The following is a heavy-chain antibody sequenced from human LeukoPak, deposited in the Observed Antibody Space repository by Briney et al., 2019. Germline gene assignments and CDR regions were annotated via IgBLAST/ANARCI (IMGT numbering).Heavy chain of an antibody. Sequence: GASLRLSCAASGFTFNSYGMNWVRQAPGKGLERVSLISGSGGSTYYTDSVKGRFTISRDNSKNTVYLQMNSLRAEDTAVYYCAKGDRSGYDYFDYWGQGTLVTVSS. CDR2: ISGSGGST. V-gene: IGHV3-23*01. CDR1: GFTFNSYG. J-gene: IGHJ4*02. D-gene: IGHD3-22*01. CDR3: AKGDRSGYDYFDY.